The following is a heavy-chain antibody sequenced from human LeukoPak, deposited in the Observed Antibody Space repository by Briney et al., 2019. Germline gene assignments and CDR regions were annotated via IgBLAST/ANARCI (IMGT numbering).Heavy chain of an antibody. D-gene: IGHD3-16*01. V-gene: IGHV3-23*01. CDR3: AKGWGGFYGMDV. Sequence: GGSLRLSCAASGFTFSSYSMSWVRQAPGKGLEWVSSISGSAGTTYYADSVKGRFTISRDNSKNTLYLQMNSLRAEDTAVFYCAKGWGGFYGMDVWGQGTTVTVSS. J-gene: IGHJ6*02. CDR2: ISGSAGTT. CDR1: GFTFSSYS.